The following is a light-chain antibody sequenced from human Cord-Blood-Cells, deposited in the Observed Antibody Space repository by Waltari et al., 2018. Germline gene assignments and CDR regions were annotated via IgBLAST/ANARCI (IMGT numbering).Light chain of an antibody. CDR2: DVS. CDR3: CSYAGSYVV. J-gene: IGLJ2*01. CDR1: RSDAGGYNY. V-gene: IGLV2-11*01. Sequence: QSALTPPRSVSVSPGQSVTISCTGTRSDAGGYNYISWYPQHPGKAPKLLIYDVSKRPSGVPDRFSGSKSGNTASLTISGLQAEDEADYYCCSYAGSYVVFGGGTKLTVL.